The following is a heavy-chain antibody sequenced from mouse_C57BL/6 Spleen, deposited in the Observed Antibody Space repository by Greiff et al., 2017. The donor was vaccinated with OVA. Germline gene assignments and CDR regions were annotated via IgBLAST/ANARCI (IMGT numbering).Heavy chain of an antibody. CDR2: IRSKSNNYAT. D-gene: IGHD2-3*01. J-gene: IGHJ4*01. Sequence: GGGLVQPKGSLKLSCAASGFSFNTYAMNWVRQAPGKGLEWVARIRSKSNNYATYYADSVKDRFTISSDDSESMLYLQMNNLKTEDTAMYYCVRLLDGYSPYYAMDYWGQGTSVTVSS. CDR1: GFSFNTYA. CDR3: VRLLDGYSPYYAMDY. V-gene: IGHV10-1*01.